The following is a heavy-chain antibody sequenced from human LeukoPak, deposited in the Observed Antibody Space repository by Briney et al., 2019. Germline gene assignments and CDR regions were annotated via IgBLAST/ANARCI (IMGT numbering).Heavy chain of an antibody. V-gene: IGHV1-46*01. D-gene: IGHD2-2*02. CDR2: IHPSGGST. CDR3: ARDGTVVSAAIRYYNFYYGLDV. Sequence: PGASVKVSCTASGYIFTNFFMHWVRQAPGQGLEWMGVIHPSGGSTSYAQKFQGRVTMTRDTSTTTVYMELSGLRSEDTGVYYCARDGTVVSAAIRYYNFYYGLDVWGQGTTVTVSS. J-gene: IGHJ6*02. CDR1: GYIFTNFF.